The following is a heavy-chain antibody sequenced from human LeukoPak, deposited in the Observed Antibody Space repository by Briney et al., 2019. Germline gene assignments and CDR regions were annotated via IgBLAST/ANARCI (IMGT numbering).Heavy chain of an antibody. V-gene: IGHV3-20*04. J-gene: IGHJ3*02. CDR1: GFTIDDYG. CDR2: INWNGGST. CDR3: ARDSYYYDSSADYGDDAFDI. Sequence: GSLRLSCAASGFTIDDYGMSWVRQAPGKGLEWVSGINWNGGSTGYADSVKGRFSISRDNAKNSLYLQMNSLRAEDTALYYCARDSYYYDSSADYGDDAFDIWGQGTMVTVSS. D-gene: IGHD3-22*01.